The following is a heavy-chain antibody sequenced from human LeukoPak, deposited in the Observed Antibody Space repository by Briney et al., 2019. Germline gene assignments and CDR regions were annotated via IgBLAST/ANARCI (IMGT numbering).Heavy chain of an antibody. Sequence: ASVKVSCKASGYTFTGYYMHWVRQAPGQGLEWMGWINPNSGGTNYAQKFQGRVTMTRDTSISTAYMELSRLRSDDTAVYYCARRNWNYENWLDPWGQGTLVTVPS. CDR1: GYTFTGYY. CDR2: INPNSGGT. V-gene: IGHV1-2*02. CDR3: ARRNWNYENWLDP. J-gene: IGHJ5*02. D-gene: IGHD1-7*01.